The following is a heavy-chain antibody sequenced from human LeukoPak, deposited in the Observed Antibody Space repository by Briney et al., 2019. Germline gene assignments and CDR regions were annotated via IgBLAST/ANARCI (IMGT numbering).Heavy chain of an antibody. CDR2: ISYSGST. CDR3: AREGYDSKVYYKADY. CDR1: AGSINSYY. Sequence: SEPLSRTCSVTAGSINSYYWSGIRQPPGKGLEWIGYISYSGSTKYNPSLESRVTITVDTSKNQFSLKVSSVTAADTAVYYCAREGYDSKVYYKADYWGQGTLVTVSS. V-gene: IGHV4-59*01. D-gene: IGHD3-22*01. J-gene: IGHJ4*02.